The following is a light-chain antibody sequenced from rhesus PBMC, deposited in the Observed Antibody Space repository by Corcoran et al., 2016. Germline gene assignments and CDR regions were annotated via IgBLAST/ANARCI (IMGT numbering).Light chain of an antibody. J-gene: IGLJ6*01. CDR2: DVN. Sequence: QAALTQPPSVSGSPGQSVTISCTGTSSDIGGYNYVSWYQQHPGKAPKLMICDVNKRPSGVSDRFSGSKSVNTASLTIAGLQAEDEADYYCSSYAGSNTYVFGSGTKLTVL. V-gene: IGLV2-23*01. CDR3: SSYAGSNTYV. CDR1: SSDIGGYNY.